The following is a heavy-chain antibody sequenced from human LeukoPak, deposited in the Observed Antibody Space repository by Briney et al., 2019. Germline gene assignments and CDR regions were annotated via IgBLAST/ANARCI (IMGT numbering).Heavy chain of an antibody. CDR1: GGSISNYYW. J-gene: IGHJ4*01. V-gene: IGHV2-70*11. D-gene: IGHD2-15*01. CDR3: ARSIVVVVAATEGFDY. Sequence: TLSLTCTVSGGSISNYYWSWIRQPPGKALEWLARIDWDDDKYYSTSLKTRLTISKDTSKNQVVLTMTNMDPVDTATYYCARSIVVVVAATEGFDYWGHGTLVTVSS. CDR2: IDWDDDK.